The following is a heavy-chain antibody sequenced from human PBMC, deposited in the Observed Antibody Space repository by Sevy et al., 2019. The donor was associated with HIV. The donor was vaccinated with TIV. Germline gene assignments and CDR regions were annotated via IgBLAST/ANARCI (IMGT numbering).Heavy chain of an antibody. Sequence: SETLSLTCTVSGGSLSSGSYYWSWIRQPPGKGLEWIGYISYIGNTNYNPSLKSRVTISVDTYKNQLTLRLTSVTAADTAVYYCVRDRIAAAGGYLYNWGQGTLVTVSS. CDR3: VRDRIAAAGGYLYN. CDR1: GGSLSSGSYY. CDR2: ISYIGNT. V-gene: IGHV4-61*01. D-gene: IGHD6-13*01. J-gene: IGHJ4*02.